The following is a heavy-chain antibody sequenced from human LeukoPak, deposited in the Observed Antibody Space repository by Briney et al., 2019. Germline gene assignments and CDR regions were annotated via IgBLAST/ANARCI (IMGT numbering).Heavy chain of an antibody. D-gene: IGHD6-13*01. CDR3: ARADLDSSWLQYFDY. CDR1: GFTFSSYE. CDR2: ISSSGSTI. J-gene: IGHJ4*02. Sequence: GGSLRLSRAASGFTFSSYEMNWVRQAPGKGLEWVSYISSSGSTIYYADSVKGRFTISRDNAKNSLYLQMNSLRAEDTAVYYCARADLDSSWLQYFDYWGQGTLVTVSS. V-gene: IGHV3-48*03.